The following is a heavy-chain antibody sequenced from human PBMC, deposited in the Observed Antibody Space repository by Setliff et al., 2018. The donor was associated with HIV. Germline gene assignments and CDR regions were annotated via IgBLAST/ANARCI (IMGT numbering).Heavy chain of an antibody. CDR1: GFTFSNYA. Sequence: SCAASGFTFSNYAMSWVRQAPGEGLEWVSAILSTGERTFYAESVKGRFTISRDNSRNTLYLQMNSLRTEDTAVYYCAKDWGSRLSYSFYYMDVWGKGTTVTVSS. V-gene: IGHV3-23*01. CDR3: AKDWGSRLSYSFYYMDV. D-gene: IGHD3-16*01. CDR2: ILSTGERT. J-gene: IGHJ6*03.